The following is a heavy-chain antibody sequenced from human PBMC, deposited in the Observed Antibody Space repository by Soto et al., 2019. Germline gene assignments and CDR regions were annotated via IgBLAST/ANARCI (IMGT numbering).Heavy chain of an antibody. V-gene: IGHV3-7*01. CDR3: ARDQYYYDSSGYYYDFDY. J-gene: IGHJ4*02. CDR2: IKQDGSEK. D-gene: IGHD3-22*01. Sequence: EVQLVESGGGLVQPGGSLRLSCAASGFTFSSYWMSWVRQAPGKGLEWVANIKQDGSEKYYVDSVKGRFTISRDNAKNSLYLQMNSLRADDTAVYYCARDQYYYDSSGYYYDFDYWGQGTLVTVSS. CDR1: GFTFSSYW.